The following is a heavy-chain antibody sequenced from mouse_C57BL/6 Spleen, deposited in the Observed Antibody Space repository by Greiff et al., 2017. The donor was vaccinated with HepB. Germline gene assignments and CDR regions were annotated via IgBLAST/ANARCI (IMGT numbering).Heavy chain of an antibody. Sequence: VQLKESGPGLVAPSQSLSITCTVSGFSLTSYGVHWVRQPPGKGLEWLGVIWAGGSTNYNSALMSRLSISKDNSKSQVFLKMNSLQKTDDTAMYYCARLEDIWGQGTTLTVSS. CDR3: ARLEDI. J-gene: IGHJ2*01. V-gene: IGHV2-9*02. CDR1: GFSLTSYG. D-gene: IGHD1-3*01. CDR2: IWAGGST.